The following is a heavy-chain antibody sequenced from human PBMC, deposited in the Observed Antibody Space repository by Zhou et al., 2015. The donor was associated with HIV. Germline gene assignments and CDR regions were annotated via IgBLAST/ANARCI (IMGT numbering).Heavy chain of an antibody. CDR1: LHLYQLC. CDR2: ISGYNGHT. V-gene: IGHV1-18*01. J-gene: IGHJ4*02. Sequence: LVQSGAEVNKPGAVSEGLLQDFWLHLYQLCYQLGATGPSDKGLSGWVGISGYNGHTNYAQNFQGRVTMTTDTSTSTAYMELRSLTSDDTAVYYCARDHDFGPSWVDYWGQGTLVTVSS. D-gene: IGHD3-3*01. CDR3: ARDHDFGPSWVDY.